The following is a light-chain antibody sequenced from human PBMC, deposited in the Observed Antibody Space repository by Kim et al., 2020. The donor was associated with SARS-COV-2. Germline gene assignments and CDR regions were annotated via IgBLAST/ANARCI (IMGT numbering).Light chain of an antibody. V-gene: IGKV1-39*01. CDR2: AAS. CDR3: QQSYTMPFT. Sequence: SGSVGERVTITLRTSQSISSYLNWFQQKPGKAPKLLIYAASSLQSGVPLRFSGSGSGTDFTLTISSLQPEDFATYYCQQSYTMPFTFGAGTKVEI. J-gene: IGKJ4*01. CDR1: QSISSY.